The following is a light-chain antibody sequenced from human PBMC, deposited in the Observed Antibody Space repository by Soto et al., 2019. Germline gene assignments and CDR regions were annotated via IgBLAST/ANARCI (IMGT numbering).Light chain of an antibody. V-gene: IGKV3-20*01. CDR3: QQYGSSGT. Sequence: EIVLTQSPGTLSLSPGERATLSFRASQSVSNNYLAWYQQKPGQAPRLLIHGASNRATGIPDRFSGSGSGTDFTLTISRLEPEDFAVYYCQQYGSSGTFGQGTKVDI. CDR1: QSVSNNY. J-gene: IGKJ1*01. CDR2: GAS.